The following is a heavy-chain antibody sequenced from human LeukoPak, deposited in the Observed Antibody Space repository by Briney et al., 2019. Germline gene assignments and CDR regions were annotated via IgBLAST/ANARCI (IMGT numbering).Heavy chain of an antibody. V-gene: IGHV3-23*01. J-gene: IGHJ4*02. CDR2: FSGSGGST. D-gene: IGHD3-10*01. CDR1: GLPFRSKA. Sequence: GGPLRLSCPAPGLPFRSKAWSGVAQAPGKGLEWVSAFSGSGGSTYYADSVKGRFTISRDNSKNTLYLQMNSLRAEDTAVYYCAKVPVSSGSYYFDYWGQGTLVTVSS. CDR3: AKVPVSSGSYYFDY.